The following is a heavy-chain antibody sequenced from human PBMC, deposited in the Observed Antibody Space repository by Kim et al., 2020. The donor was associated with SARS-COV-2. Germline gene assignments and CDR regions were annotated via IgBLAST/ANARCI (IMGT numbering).Heavy chain of an antibody. CDR2: IGGSGGCT. V-gene: IGHV3-23*01. Sequence: GGSLRLSCAASGFTFNSYGMSWVRQAPGKGLEWVSAIGGSGGCTYYADSVKGRFTISRDNAKNTLYLQMNSLRAEDTAVYYCAKAVDRGSKWVIYYYYHGMDVWGQGTTVTASS. J-gene: IGHJ6*02. CDR1: GFTFNSYG. CDR3: AKAVDRGSKWVIYYYYHGMDV. D-gene: IGHD1-26*01.